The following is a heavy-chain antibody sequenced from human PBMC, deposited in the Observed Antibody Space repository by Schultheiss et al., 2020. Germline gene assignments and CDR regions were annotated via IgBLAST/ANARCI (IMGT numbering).Heavy chain of an antibody. Sequence: GESLKISCAASGFTFSSYGMHWVRQAPGKGLEWVAVISYDGSNKYYADSVKGRFTISRDNSKNTLYLQMNSLRAEDTAVYYCARDKVYGSGSYIYWGQGTLVTVSS. J-gene: IGHJ4*02. CDR1: GFTFSSYG. D-gene: IGHD3-10*01. CDR3: ARDKVYGSGSYIY. V-gene: IGHV3-30*03. CDR2: ISYDGSNK.